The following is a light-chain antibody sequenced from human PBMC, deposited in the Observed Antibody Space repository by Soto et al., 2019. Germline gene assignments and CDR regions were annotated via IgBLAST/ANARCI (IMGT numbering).Light chain of an antibody. Sequence: VLTQPRSVSGSPGQSVTISCTGTSSDVGGYNYVSWYQQHPGKAPKLMIYDVSKRPSGVPDRFSGSKSGNTASLTISGLQAEDEADYYCCSYAGSYVFGTGTKVTVL. J-gene: IGLJ1*01. CDR3: CSYAGSYV. CDR2: DVS. V-gene: IGLV2-11*01. CDR1: SSDVGGYNY.